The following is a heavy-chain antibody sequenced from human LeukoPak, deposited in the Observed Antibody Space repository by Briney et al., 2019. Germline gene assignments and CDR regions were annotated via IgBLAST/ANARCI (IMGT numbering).Heavy chain of an antibody. Sequence: ASVKVSCKASGGTFSSYAISWVRQAPGQGLEWMGGIIPIIGTANYAQKFQGRVTITADESTSTAYMELSSLRSEDTAVYYCARDRVWHDYGDYGVPLDAFDIWGQGTMVTVSS. J-gene: IGHJ3*02. D-gene: IGHD4-17*01. V-gene: IGHV1-69*13. CDR3: ARDRVWHDYGDYGVPLDAFDI. CDR2: IIPIIGTA. CDR1: GGTFSSYA.